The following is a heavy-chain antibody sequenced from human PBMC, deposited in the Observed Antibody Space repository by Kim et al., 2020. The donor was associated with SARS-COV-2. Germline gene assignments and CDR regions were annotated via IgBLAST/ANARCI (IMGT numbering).Heavy chain of an antibody. CDR3: AREGGYCSSTSCHDAFDI. Sequence: GRFTSSRDNAKNTLYLKMNSLRAADTAVYYCAREGGYCSSTSCHDAFDIWGQGTMVTVSS. D-gene: IGHD2-2*01. J-gene: IGHJ3*02. V-gene: IGHV3-30*07.